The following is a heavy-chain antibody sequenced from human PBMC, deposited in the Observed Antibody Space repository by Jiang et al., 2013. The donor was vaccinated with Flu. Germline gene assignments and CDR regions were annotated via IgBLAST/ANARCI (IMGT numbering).Heavy chain of an antibody. Sequence: GLVKPSGTLSLTCAVSGGSISSSNWWSWVRQPPGKGLEWIGEIYHSGSTNYNPSLKSRVTISVDKSKNQFSLKLSSVTAADTAVYYCARDRSIAVAGTGLDYWGQGTLVTVSS. CDR2: IYHSGST. V-gene: IGHV4-4*02. CDR1: GGSISSSNW. D-gene: IGHD6-19*01. CDR3: ARDRSIAVAGTGLDY. J-gene: IGHJ4*02.